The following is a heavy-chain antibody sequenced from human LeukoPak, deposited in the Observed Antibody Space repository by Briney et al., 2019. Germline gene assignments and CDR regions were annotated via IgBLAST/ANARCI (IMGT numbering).Heavy chain of an antibody. CDR3: ARANDYYDSSGYYFKYYFDY. CDR2: IKQDGSEK. CDR1: GFTFSSYW. D-gene: IGHD3-22*01. V-gene: IGHV3-7*01. J-gene: IGHJ4*02. Sequence: GGSLRLSCAASGFTFSSYWMSWVRQAPGKGLEWVANIKQDGSEKYYVVSVKGRFTISRDNAKNSLYLQMNSLRAEDTAVYYCARANDYYDSSGYYFKYYFDYWGQGTLVTVSS.